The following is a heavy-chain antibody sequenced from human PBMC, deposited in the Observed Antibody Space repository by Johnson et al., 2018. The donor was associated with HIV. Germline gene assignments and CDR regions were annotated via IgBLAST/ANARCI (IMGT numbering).Heavy chain of an antibody. CDR1: GFTFSDYY. J-gene: IGHJ3*02. CDR3: AREGAWEVRPGAFDI. CDR2: ISSSGSTI. Sequence: QVQLVESGGGVVQPGGSLRLSCEASGFTFSDYYMSWIRQAPGKGLEWVSYISSSGSTIYYADSVKGRFTISRDNAKNSLYLQMNSLRVEDTAVYYCAREGAWEVRPGAFDIWGQGTMVTVSS. D-gene: IGHD1-26*01. V-gene: IGHV3-11*04.